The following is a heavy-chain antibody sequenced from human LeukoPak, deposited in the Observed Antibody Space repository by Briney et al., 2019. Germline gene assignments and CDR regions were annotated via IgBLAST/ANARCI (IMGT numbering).Heavy chain of an antibody. CDR3: AKGRFEIAAAGGNFDY. CDR1: GFTFSSYA. Sequence: PGASLRLSCAASGFTFSSYAMSWVRQAPGKGLEWVSAISGSGGSTYYADSVKGRFTISRGNSKNTLYLQMNSLRAEDTAVYYCAKGRFEIAAAGGNFDYWGQGTLVTVSS. J-gene: IGHJ4*02. CDR2: ISGSGGST. V-gene: IGHV3-23*01. D-gene: IGHD6-13*01.